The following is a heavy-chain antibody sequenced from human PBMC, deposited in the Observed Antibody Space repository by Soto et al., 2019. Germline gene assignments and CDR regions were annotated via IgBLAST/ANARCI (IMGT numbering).Heavy chain of an antibody. J-gene: IGHJ6*02. V-gene: IGHV3-30*18. CDR3: AKVLHQLPPIYYYYGMDV. CDR2: ISYDGSNK. CDR1: GFTFSSYG. D-gene: IGHD2-2*01. Sequence: QVQLVESGGGVVQPGRSLRLSCAASGFTFSSYGMHWVRQAPGKGLEWVAVISYDGSNKYYADSVKGRFTISRDNSKNTLYLQMNSLRAEDTAVYYCAKVLHQLPPIYYYYGMDVWGQGTTVTVSS.